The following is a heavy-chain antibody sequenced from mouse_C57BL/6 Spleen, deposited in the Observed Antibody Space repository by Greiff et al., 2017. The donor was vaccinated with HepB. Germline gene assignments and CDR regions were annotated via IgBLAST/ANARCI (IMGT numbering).Heavy chain of an antibody. CDR2: IYPGDGDT. V-gene: IGHV1-82*01. J-gene: IGHJ4*01. CDR1: GYAFSSSW. D-gene: IGHD4-1*01. Sequence: VQLVESGPELVKPGASVKISCKASGYAFSSSWMNWVKQRPGKGLEWIGRIYPGDGDTNYNGKFKGKATLTADKSSSTAYMQLSSLTSEDSAVYFCARDWDDYAMDYWGQGTSVTVSS. CDR3: ARDWDDYAMDY.